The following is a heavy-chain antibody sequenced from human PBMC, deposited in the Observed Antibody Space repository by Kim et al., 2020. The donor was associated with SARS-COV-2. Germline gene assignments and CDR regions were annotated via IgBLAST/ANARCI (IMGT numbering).Heavy chain of an antibody. V-gene: IGHV3-48*03. Sequence: ADSVEGRFTISRDNAKNSLYLQMNSLRAEDTAVYYCAREIMGDYYYGMDVWGQGTTVTVSS. CDR3: AREIMGDYYYGMDV. D-gene: IGHD1-26*01. J-gene: IGHJ6*02.